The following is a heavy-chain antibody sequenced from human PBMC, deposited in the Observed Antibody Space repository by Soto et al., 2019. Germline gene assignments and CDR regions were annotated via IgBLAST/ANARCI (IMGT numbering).Heavy chain of an antibody. CDR2: ISGSGGST. CDR3: AKKKGYSSSWFDFDY. D-gene: IGHD6-13*01. CDR1: GFTFSSYA. Sequence: PGGSLRLSCAASGFTFSSYAMSWVRQAPGKGLEWVSAISGSGGSTHYADSVKGRFTISRDNSKNTLYLQMNSLRAEDTAVYYCAKKKGYSSSWFDFDYWGQGTLVTVSS. V-gene: IGHV3-23*01. J-gene: IGHJ4*02.